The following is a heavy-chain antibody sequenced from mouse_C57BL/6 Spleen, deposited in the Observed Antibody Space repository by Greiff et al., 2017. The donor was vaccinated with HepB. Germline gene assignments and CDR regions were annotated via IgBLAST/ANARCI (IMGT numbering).Heavy chain of an antibody. CDR3: ARQGTTVVSYFDY. Sequence: EVKLMESGGDLVKPGGSLKLSCAASGFTFSSYGMSWVRQTPDKRLEWVATISSGGSYTYYPDSVKGRFTISRDNAKNTLYLQMSSLKSEDTAMYYCARQGTTVVSYFDYWGQGTTLTVSS. CDR2: ISSGGSYT. D-gene: IGHD1-1*01. CDR1: GFTFSSYG. J-gene: IGHJ2*01. V-gene: IGHV5-6*01.